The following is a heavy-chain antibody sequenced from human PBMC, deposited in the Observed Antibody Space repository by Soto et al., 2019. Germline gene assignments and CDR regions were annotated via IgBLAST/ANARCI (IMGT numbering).Heavy chain of an antibody. V-gene: IGHV3-23*01. J-gene: IGHJ4*02. CDR3: AREGSVAATGYYEH. CDR1: LFTFSNYA. CDR2: IVGGVDGT. Sequence: PVWALRLSCPASLFTFSNYALCWVLHSPWEGLEWVSSIVGGVDGTFYAHSVGGRFTISRDNSRSTLYLQMNSLRAEDTAIYYCAREGSVAATGYYEHWGQGTLVTVSS. D-gene: IGHD6-19*01.